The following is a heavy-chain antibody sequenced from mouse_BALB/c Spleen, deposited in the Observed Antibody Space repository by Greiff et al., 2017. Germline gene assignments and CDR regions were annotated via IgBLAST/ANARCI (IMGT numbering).Heavy chain of an antibody. CDR1: GYTFTSYY. CDR2: INPSNGGT. V-gene: IGHV1S81*02. J-gene: IGHJ1*01. Sequence: VQLQQSGAELVKPGASVKLSCKASGYTFTSYYMYWVKQRPGQGLEWIGEINPSNGGTNFNEKFKSKATLTVDKSSSTAYMQLSSLTSEDSAVYYCTRWGTWGYFDVWGAGTTVTVSS. CDR3: TRWGTWGYFDV.